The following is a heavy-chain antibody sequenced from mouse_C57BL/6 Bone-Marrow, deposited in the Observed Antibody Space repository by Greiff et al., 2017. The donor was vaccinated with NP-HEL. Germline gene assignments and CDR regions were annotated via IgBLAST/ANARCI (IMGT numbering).Heavy chain of an antibody. Sequence: VQLKESGPVLVKPGASVKMSCKASGYTFTDYYMNWVKQSHGKSLEWIGVINPYNGGTSYNQKFKGKATLTVDKSSSTAYMELNSLTSEDSAVYYCAILWSFAYWGQGTLVTVSA. V-gene: IGHV1-19*01. CDR3: AILWSFAY. CDR2: INPYNGGT. CDR1: GYTFTDYY. J-gene: IGHJ3*01. D-gene: IGHD1-1*02.